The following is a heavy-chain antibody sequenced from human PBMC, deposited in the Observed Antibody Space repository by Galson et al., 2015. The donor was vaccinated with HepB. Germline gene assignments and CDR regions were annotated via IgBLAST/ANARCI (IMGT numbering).Heavy chain of an antibody. CDR1: EGTLRGYA. CDR3: ARCSLTTIRNYFDY. V-gene: IGHV1-69*13. CDR2: ITLIFDTT. Sequence: SVKVSCKASEGTLRGYAINWVRQAPGQGLEWMGRITLIFDTTYYAQKFQGRLTITADESTSTAYMELSSLTSEDTAVYYCARCSLTTIRNYFDYWGQGTLVTVAS. J-gene: IGHJ4*02. D-gene: IGHD4-11*01.